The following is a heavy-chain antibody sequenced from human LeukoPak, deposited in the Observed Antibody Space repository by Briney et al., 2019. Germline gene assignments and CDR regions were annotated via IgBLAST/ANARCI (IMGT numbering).Heavy chain of an antibody. V-gene: IGHV1-8*02. D-gene: IGHD3-9*01. CDR3: ARGVSTVTISVSNWFDP. J-gene: IGHJ5*02. CDR1: GDSFSNYP. CDR2: MNPNSGNT. Sequence: GASVKVSCKASGDSFSNYPIHWVRQAPGQGLEWMGWMNPNSGNTGYAQKFQGRVTMTRNTSISTAYMELSSLRSEDTAVYYCARGVSTVTISVSNWFDPWGQGTLVTVSS.